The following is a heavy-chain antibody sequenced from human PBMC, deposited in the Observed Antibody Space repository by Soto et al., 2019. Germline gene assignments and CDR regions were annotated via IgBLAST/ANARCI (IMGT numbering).Heavy chain of an antibody. CDR1: GYTFTSYA. D-gene: IGHD2-2*01. V-gene: IGHV1-3*01. CDR2: INAGNGNT. CDR3: ARRGYCSSTSCSGAFDI. Sequence: ASVKVSFKASGYTFTSYAMHWVRQAPGQRLEWMGWINAGNGNTKYSQKFQGRVTITRDTSASTAYMELSSLRSEDTAVYYCARRGYCSSTSCSGAFDIWGQGTMVTVSS. J-gene: IGHJ3*02.